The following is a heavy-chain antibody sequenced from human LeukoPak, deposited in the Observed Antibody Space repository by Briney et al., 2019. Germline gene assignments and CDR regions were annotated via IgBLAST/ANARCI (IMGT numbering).Heavy chain of an antibody. Sequence: HGESLKTSCKITGYILINNCIGWVPQVPGKGLGWMWLIYTGNSATRYSPSLEGPVTISADKTISTAYLQWSSLKAADTAMYYCATQVGATYRGKRYYYYMDVWGKGTTVTISS. J-gene: IGHJ6*03. V-gene: IGHV5-51*01. D-gene: IGHD1-26*01. CDR2: IYTGNSAT. CDR1: GYILINNC. CDR3: ATQVGATYRGKRYYYYMDV.